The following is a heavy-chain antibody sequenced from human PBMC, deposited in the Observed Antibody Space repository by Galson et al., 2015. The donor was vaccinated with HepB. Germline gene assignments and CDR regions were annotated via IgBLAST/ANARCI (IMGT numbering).Heavy chain of an antibody. D-gene: IGHD6-19*01. V-gene: IGHV3-48*01. J-gene: IGHJ5*02. Sequence: SLRLSCAASGFTFSPYDMNWVRQAPGKGLEWISFISSSSTSIYYADSVKGRFTISRDNTKSTLYLQMNSLRAEDTAVYYCARGGQQWLSNNWFDPWGQGTLVTVSS. CDR1: GFTFSPYD. CDR2: ISSSSTSI. CDR3: ARGGQQWLSNNWFDP.